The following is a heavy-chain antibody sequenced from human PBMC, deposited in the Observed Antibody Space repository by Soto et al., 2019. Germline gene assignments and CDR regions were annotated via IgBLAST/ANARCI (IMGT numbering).Heavy chain of an antibody. CDR1: GYTFSSYG. J-gene: IGHJ4*02. CDR2: ISAYNGNT. V-gene: IGHV1-18*01. CDR3: AREGPGGYYYDY. D-gene: IGHD3-22*01. Sequence: ASVKVSCQASGYTFSSYGISWVRQAPGQGLEWMGWISAYNGNTNYAQKLQGRVTMTTDTSTSTSYMELRSLRSDDTAVYYCAREGPGGYYYDYWGQGTLVTVSS.